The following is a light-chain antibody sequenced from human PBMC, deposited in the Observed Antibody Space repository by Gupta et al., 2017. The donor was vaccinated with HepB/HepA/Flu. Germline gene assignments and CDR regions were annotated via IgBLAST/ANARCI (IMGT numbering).Light chain of an antibody. V-gene: IGLV2-11*01. CDR3: CSYAGSYDVV. CDR1: SSDVGGYNY. Sequence: QSALTQPRSVSGSPGQSVTISCTGTSSDVGGYNYVSWYQQHTGKAPKVMIYDVSKRPSGVPDRFSGSKSGNTASLTISGLQAEDEAYYYCCSYAGSYDVVFGGGTKLTVL. CDR2: DVS. J-gene: IGLJ2*01.